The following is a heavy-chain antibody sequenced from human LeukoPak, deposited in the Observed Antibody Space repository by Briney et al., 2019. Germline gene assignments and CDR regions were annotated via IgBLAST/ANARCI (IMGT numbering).Heavy chain of an antibody. D-gene: IGHD2-2*01. CDR1: GGSISIYF. CDR2: IYYSGST. V-gene: IGHV4-59*01. J-gene: IGHJ3*02. Sequence: PSETLSLTCTVSGGSISIYFYSWIRQSPGKGLEWIGYIYYSGSTNYNPSLKSRVTISVDTSKNQFSLKLSSVTAADTAVYYCARERADCSSTSCYLPHDAFDIWGQGTMVTVSS. CDR3: ARERADCSSTSCYLPHDAFDI.